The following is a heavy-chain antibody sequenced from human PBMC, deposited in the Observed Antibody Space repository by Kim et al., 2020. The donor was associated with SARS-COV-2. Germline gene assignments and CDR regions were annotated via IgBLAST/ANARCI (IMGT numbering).Heavy chain of an antibody. CDR3: ARGLTPSGSYYVDYYYYGM. J-gene: IGHJ6*01. V-gene: IGHV1-3*01. CDR2: INPDNSFT. Sequence: ASVKVSCKASGYSFTKFAIHWVRQAPGQSLEWMGWINPDNSFTKYSPNFQGRVTITRDTSASTAYMELNSLSYEDTAVFYCARGLTPSGSYYVDYYYYGM. CDR1: GYSFTKFA. D-gene: IGHD3-10*01.